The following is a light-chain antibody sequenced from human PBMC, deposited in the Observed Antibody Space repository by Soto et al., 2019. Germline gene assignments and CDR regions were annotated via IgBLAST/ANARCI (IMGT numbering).Light chain of an antibody. CDR2: DVS. Sequence: QSALTQPRSVSGSPGQSVTISCTGTSSDFGGYNYVSWYQHHPGKAPKLMIYDVSERPSGVPDRFSGSKSGNTASLTISGLQAEDEADYYCCSYAGTSYVFGTGTKVTV. J-gene: IGLJ1*01. V-gene: IGLV2-11*01. CDR3: CSYAGTSYV. CDR1: SSDFGGYNY.